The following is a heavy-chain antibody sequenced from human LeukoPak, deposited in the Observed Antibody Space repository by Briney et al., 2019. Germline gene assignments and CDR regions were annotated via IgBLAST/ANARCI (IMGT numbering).Heavy chain of an antibody. J-gene: IGHJ4*02. V-gene: IGHV3-64D*09. CDR2: ISSNGGST. D-gene: IGHD5-24*01. CDR3: VKDFGDAYNYFDF. CDR1: GFTFSSYA. Sequence: GGSLRLSCSASGFTFSSYAMHWVRKAPGKGLEYVSVISSNGGSTYYADPVKGRFTISRDNSKNTLYLQMISLRDEDAAVYYCVKDFGDAYNYFDFWGQGTPVTVSS.